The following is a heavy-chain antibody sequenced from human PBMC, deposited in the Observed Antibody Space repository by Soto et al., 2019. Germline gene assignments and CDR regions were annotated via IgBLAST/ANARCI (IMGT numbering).Heavy chain of an antibody. CDR1: GFTFSSYS. CDR3: ARVQLELGGFDY. D-gene: IGHD1-1*01. CDR2: ISSSSTI. J-gene: IGHJ4*02. Sequence: GGSLRLSCAASGFTFSSYSMNWVRQAPGKGLEWVSYISSSSTIYYADSVKGRFTISRDNAKNSLYLQMKSLRAEDTAVYYCARVQLELGGFDYWGQGTLVTVSS. V-gene: IGHV3-48*01.